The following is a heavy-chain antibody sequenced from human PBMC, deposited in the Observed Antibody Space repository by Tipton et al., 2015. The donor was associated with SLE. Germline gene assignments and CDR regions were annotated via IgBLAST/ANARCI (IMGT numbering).Heavy chain of an antibody. Sequence: TLSLTCIVSGVSIGSSYYYWAWIRQPPGKGLEWIGTVYYSGSTYYTPSLKSQVTISVDTSKNQFSLRLTSVTAADTAVYYCGRHKTATRAFDFWGQGTLVTVSS. CDR1: GVSIGSSYYY. CDR2: VYYSGST. J-gene: IGHJ3*01. D-gene: IGHD1-1*01. V-gene: IGHV4-39*01. CDR3: GRHKTATRAFDF.